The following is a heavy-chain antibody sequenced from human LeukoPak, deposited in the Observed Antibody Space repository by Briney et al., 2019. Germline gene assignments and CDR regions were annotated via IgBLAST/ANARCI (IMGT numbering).Heavy chain of an antibody. Sequence: GGSLRLSCAASGFTFSSYAMSWVRQASGKGLEWVSAISGSGGSTYYADSVKGRFTISRDNSKNTLYLQMNSLRAEDTAVYYCARDPGYSYGLDYWGQGTLVTVSS. V-gene: IGHV3-23*01. J-gene: IGHJ4*02. CDR1: GFTFSSYA. CDR3: ARDPGYSYGLDY. CDR2: ISGSGGST. D-gene: IGHD5-18*01.